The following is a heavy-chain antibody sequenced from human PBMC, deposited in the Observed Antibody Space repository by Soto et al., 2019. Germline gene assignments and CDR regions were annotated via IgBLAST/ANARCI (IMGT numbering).Heavy chain of an antibody. J-gene: IGHJ6*02. CDR3: ARVLTVQSKGYTHATRSHGMDV. D-gene: IGHD5-18*01. CDR1: GFTFSDHY. CDR2: TRNKANSYTT. Sequence: PGGSLRLSCAASGFTFSDHYMDWVRQAPGKGLEWVGRTRNKANSYTTEYAASVKGRFTISRDDSKNSLYLQMNSLKTEDTAVYYCARVLTVQSKGYTHATRSHGMDVWGQGTTVTVYS. V-gene: IGHV3-72*01.